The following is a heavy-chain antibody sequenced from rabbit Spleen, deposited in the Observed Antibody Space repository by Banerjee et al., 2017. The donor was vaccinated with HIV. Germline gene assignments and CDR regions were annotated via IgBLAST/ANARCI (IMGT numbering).Heavy chain of an antibody. CDR2: IYVGGSGSI. D-gene: IGHD4-1*01. J-gene: IGHJ4*01. CDR1: GIDFSSSYY. Sequence: QSLEESGGGLVKPGGTLTLTCKASGIDFSSSYYMCWVRQAPGKGLEWIACIYVGGSGSIYYASWAKGRFTISKTSSSTVTLQMTSLTAADTATYFCARDLAGVIGWNFGWWGPGTLVTVS. V-gene: IGHV1S40*01. CDR3: ARDLAGVIGWNFGW.